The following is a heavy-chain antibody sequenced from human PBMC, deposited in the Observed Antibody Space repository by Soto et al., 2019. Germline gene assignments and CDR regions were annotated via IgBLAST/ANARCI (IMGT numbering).Heavy chain of an antibody. Sequence: GGSLRLSCAASGFTFSDHYMDWVRQAPGAGLEWVGRSGNKANSYTTEYAASVKGRFTISRDDSKNSLYLQMNSLKTEDTAVYYCARGGGPFMETLATYDSWGPGSLVTVSS. J-gene: IGHJ4*02. CDR2: SGNKANSYTT. V-gene: IGHV3-72*01. CDR3: ARGGGPFMETLATYDS. D-gene: IGHD5-12*01. CDR1: GFTFSDHY.